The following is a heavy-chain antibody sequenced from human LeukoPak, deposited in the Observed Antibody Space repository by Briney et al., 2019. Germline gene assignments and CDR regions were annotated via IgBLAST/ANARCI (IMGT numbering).Heavy chain of an antibody. J-gene: IGHJ2*01. CDR3: AKPPDYGDYVWYFDL. D-gene: IGHD4-17*01. V-gene: IGHV3-23*01. CDR1: RFTFSSYA. Sequence: GGSLRLSCEASRFTFSSYAMSWVRQAPGKGLEWVSSISGSGGSTYYADSVKGRFTISRDNSKNTLYLQMNSLRAEDTAVYYCAKPPDYGDYVWYFDLWGRGTLVTVSS. CDR2: ISGSGGST.